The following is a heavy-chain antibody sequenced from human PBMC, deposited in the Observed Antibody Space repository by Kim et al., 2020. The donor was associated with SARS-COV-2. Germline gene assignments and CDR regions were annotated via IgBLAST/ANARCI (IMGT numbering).Heavy chain of an antibody. V-gene: IGHV4-31*03. CDR2: IYYSGST. D-gene: IGHD3-3*01. CDR1: GGSISSGGYY. CDR3: ARAHRTIFGVVEYMDV. Sequence: SETLSLTCTVSGGSISSGGYYWSWIRQHPGKGLEWIGYIYYSGSTYYNPSLKSRVTISVDTSKNQFSLKLSSVTAADTAVYYSARAHRTIFGVVEYMDVWGQGTTVTVSS. J-gene: IGHJ6*02.